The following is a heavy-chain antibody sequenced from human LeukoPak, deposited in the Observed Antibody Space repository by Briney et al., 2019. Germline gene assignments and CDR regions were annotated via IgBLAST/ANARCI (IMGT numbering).Heavy chain of an antibody. CDR3: ARDVQAVGGEWGNWFDG. V-gene: IGHV4-59*01. CDR1: GGSISDYY. J-gene: IGHJ5*02. D-gene: IGHD6-13*01. CDR2: VYYSGST. Sequence: SETLSLTCTVSGGSISDYYWSWIRQPPGKALEWIGYVYYSGSTNYNPSLKSRVTISLDTSKSQFSLKLSSVTAADTAVYYCARDVQAVGGEWGNWFDGWGQGTLVTVSS.